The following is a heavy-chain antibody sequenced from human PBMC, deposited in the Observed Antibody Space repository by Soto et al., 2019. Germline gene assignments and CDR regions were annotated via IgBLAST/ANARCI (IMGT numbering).Heavy chain of an antibody. CDR3: ARSMTNRGGMDV. CDR1: GFTFSSYG. D-gene: IGHD4-17*01. J-gene: IGHJ6*02. CDR2: IWYDGSNK. Sequence: GGSLRLSCAASGFTFSSYGMHWIRQAPGKGLEWVAVIWYDGSNKYYADSVKGRFTISRDNSKNTLYLQMNSLRAEDTAVYYCARSMTNRGGMDVWGQGTTVTVSS. V-gene: IGHV3-33*01.